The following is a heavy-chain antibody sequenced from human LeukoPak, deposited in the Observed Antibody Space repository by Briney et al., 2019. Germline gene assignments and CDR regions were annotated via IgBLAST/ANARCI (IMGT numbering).Heavy chain of an antibody. Sequence: SGPTLVNPTQTLTLTCTFSGFSLSTSGVGVGWIRQPPGKALEWLALIYWDDDKRYSPSLKSRLTITKDTSKNQVVLTMTNMDPVDTATYYCALNAGGYSYGYPPYSDYWGQGTLVTVSS. CDR3: ALNAGGYSYGYPPYSDY. J-gene: IGHJ4*02. CDR2: IYWDDDK. D-gene: IGHD5-18*01. V-gene: IGHV2-5*02. CDR1: GFSLSTSGVG.